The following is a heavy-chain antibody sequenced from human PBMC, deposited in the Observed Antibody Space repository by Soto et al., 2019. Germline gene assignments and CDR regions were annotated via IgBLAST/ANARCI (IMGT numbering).Heavy chain of an antibody. CDR1: GGSISSGDYY. CDR2: IYYSGST. V-gene: IGHV4-30-4*01. CDR3: ARAGFLEWLTNWFDP. D-gene: IGHD3-3*01. J-gene: IGHJ5*02. Sequence: ASETLSLTCTVSGGSISSGDYYWSWIRQPPGKGLEWIGYIYYSGSTYYNPSLKSRVTISVDTSKNQFSLKLSSVTAADTAVYYCARAGFLEWLTNWFDPWGQGTLVTVSS.